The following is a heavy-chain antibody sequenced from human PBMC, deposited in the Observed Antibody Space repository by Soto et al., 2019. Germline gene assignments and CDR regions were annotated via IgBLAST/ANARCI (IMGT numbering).Heavy chain of an antibody. CDR1: GFTFTKYS. CDR3: ATGGLLWFGELLPGDFDI. CDR2: ISGSGGST. J-gene: IGHJ3*02. V-gene: IGHV3-48*01. Sequence: PGGSLRLSCVTSGFTFTKYSMNWVRQAPGKGLEWVSYISGSGGSTYYADSLKGRFTISRDDSKNTLYLQMNSLRAEDTAVYYCATGGLLWFGELLPGDFDIWGPGKMVTVSS. D-gene: IGHD3-10*01.